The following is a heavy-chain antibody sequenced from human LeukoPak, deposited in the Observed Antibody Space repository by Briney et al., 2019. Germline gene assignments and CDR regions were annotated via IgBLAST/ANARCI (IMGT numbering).Heavy chain of an antibody. CDR2: INPNSGGT. J-gene: IGHJ4*02. D-gene: IGHD3-10*01. CDR3: ARVPPDGSGSYRNFDY. CDR1: GYTFTGYY. Sequence: ASVKVSCKASGYTFTGYYMHWVRQAPGQGLEWMGWINPNSGGTNYAQKFQGRVTMTRDTSISTAYMEPSRLRSDDTAVYYCARVPPDGSGSYRNFDYWGQGTLVTVSS. V-gene: IGHV1-2*02.